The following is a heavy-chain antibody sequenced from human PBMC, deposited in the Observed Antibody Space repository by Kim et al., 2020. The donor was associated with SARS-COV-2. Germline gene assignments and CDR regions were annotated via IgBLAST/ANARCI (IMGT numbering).Heavy chain of an antibody. J-gene: IGHJ4*02. D-gene: IGHD6-13*01. V-gene: IGHV3-23*01. CDR3: AKLGGWDIAAAVFDY. CDR1: GFTFSSYA. CDR2: ISGSGGST. Sequence: GGSLRLSCAASGFTFSSYAMSWVRQAPGKGLEWVSAISGSGGSTYYADSVKGRFTISRDNSKNTLYLQMNSLRAEDTAVYYCAKLGGWDIAAAVFDYWGQGTLVTVSS.